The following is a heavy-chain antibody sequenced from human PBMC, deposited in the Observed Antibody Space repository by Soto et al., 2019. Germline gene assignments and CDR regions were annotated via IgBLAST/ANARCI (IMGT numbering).Heavy chain of an antibody. CDR2: IYYSGST. Sequence: QVQLQESGPGLVKPSQTLSLTCTVSGGSISSGDYYWSWIRQPPGKGLEWIGYIYYSGSTYYNPSLKSQVTISVDTSKNQFSLKLSSVTAADTAVYYCARAMVVTQHWFDPWGQGTLVTVSS. J-gene: IGHJ5*02. CDR1: GGSISSGDYY. CDR3: ARAMVVTQHWFDP. D-gene: IGHD2-21*02. V-gene: IGHV4-30-4*01.